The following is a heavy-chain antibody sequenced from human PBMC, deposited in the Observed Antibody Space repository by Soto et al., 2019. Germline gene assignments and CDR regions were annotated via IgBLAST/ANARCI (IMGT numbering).Heavy chain of an antibody. D-gene: IGHD3-10*01. J-gene: IGHJ6*02. CDR3: ARESESRENYGMDV. V-gene: IGHV3-30-3*01. CDR2: ISYDGSNE. CDR1: GFTFSSYA. Sequence: QVQLVESGGGVVQPGRSLRLSCAASGFTFSSYAMHWVRQAPGKGLEWVAVISYDGSNEYYADSVKGRFTISRDNSKNTLYLQMNSLRAEDTAVYYCARESESRENYGMDVWGQGTTVTVSS.